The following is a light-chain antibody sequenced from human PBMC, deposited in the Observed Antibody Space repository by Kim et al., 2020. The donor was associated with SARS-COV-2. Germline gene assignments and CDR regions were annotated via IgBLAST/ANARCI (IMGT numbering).Light chain of an antibody. Sequence: APGRTACSTCGEKSIGLQSVHWYQQKPGRAPVLVIYYDTDRPSGIPERFSGSNSGNTATLTISRVEAGDEADYYCQVWDTGSDHPIFGGGTKVTVL. CDR1: SIGLQS. CDR2: YDT. CDR3: QVWDTGSDHPI. J-gene: IGLJ2*01. V-gene: IGLV3-21*04.